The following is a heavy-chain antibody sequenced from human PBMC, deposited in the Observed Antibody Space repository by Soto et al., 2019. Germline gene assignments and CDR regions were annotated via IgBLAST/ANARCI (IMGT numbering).Heavy chain of an antibody. J-gene: IGHJ4*02. V-gene: IGHV4-31*03. D-gene: IGHD3-22*01. CDR2: IYYSGST. CDR3: ARLSSIDSSGYYLDY. Sequence: QVQLQESGPGLVKPSQTLSLTCTVSGGSISSGDYYWSWIRQHPGKGLEWIGYIYYSGSTHYSSSLKSRVTMSIDTSKSQFPLKLISVTAADTAVYYCARLSSIDSSGYYLDYWGQGTLVTVSS. CDR1: GGSISSGDYY.